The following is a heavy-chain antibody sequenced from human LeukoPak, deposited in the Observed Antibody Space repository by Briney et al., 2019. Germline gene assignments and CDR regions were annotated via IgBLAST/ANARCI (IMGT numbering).Heavy chain of an antibody. J-gene: IGHJ6*03. CDR2: IKQDGSEK. Sequence: GGSLRLSCAASGFTFSSYWMSWVRQAPGKGLEWVANIKQDGSEKYYVDSVKGRFTISRDNAKNSLYLQMNSLRAEDTAVYYCARGGVSLGYYYYYYMDVWGKGTTVTVSS. CDR3: ARGGVSLGYYYYYYMDV. V-gene: IGHV3-7*01. D-gene: IGHD3-3*01. CDR1: GFTFSSYW.